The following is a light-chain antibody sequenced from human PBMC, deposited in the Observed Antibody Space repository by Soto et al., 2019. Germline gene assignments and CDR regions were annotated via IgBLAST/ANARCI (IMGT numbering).Light chain of an antibody. Sequence: QSVLTQPASVSGSPGQSITISCTGTSSDAGGYNYVSWYQQHPGKAPKLMIYDVSNRPSGVSNRFSGSKSGNTASLTISRLQAEDEADYYCSSYTSSSTLYVFGTGTKVTVL. CDR2: DVS. CDR3: SSYTSSSTLYV. J-gene: IGLJ1*01. V-gene: IGLV2-14*01. CDR1: SSDAGGYNY.